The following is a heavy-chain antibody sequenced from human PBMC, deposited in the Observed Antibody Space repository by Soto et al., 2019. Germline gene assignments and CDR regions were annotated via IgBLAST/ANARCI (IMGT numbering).Heavy chain of an antibody. V-gene: IGHV3-48*01. CDR1: GFTFSSYS. J-gene: IGHJ4*02. CDR3: ASLSGGVVGATGDY. Sequence: EVQLVESGGGLVQPGGSLRPSCAASGFTFSSYSMNWVRQAPGKGLEWVSYISSSSSTIYYADSVKGRFTISRDNAKNSLYLQMNSLRAEDTAVYYCASLSGGVVGATGDYWGQGTLVTVSS. D-gene: IGHD1-26*01. CDR2: ISSSSSTI.